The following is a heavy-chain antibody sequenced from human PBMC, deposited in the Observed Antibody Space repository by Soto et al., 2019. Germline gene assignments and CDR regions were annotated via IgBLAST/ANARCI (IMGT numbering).Heavy chain of an antibody. Sequence: DSVKVSCKASGYTFTSYGISWVRQAPGQGPEWMGWISGFNGNTKYARKVQGRVTLTTDTSATTAYMELRGLRSDDTAVYYCARGGSSWSAEYYEHWGQGTLVTVSS. V-gene: IGHV1-18*04. CDR2: ISGFNGNT. CDR3: ARGGSSWSAEYYEH. J-gene: IGHJ1*01. CDR1: GYTFTSYG. D-gene: IGHD6-13*01.